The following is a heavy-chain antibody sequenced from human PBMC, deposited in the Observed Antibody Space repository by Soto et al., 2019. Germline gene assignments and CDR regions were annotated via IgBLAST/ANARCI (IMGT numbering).Heavy chain of an antibody. J-gene: IGHJ5*02. Sequence: QVQLQESGPGLVKPSQTLSLTCTVSGGSISSGGYYWSWIRQHPGKGLEWIGYIYYSGSTYYNPSLKSGVTIAVDTSKNQFSLKLSSVTAADTAVYYCARDQVIAAAGTLGWFDPWGQGTLVTVSS. CDR2: IYYSGST. CDR3: ARDQVIAAAGTLGWFDP. V-gene: IGHV4-31*03. D-gene: IGHD6-13*01. CDR1: GGSISSGGYY.